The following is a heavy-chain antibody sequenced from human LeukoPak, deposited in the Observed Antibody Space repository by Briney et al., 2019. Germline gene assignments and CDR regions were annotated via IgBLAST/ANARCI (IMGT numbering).Heavy chain of an antibody. CDR2: ISSSSSTL. Sequence: GGSLRLSCAASGFTFSSYSMNWVRQAPGKGLEWVSYISSSSSTLYYADSVKGRFTISRDNAKNSLYLQMNSLRAEDTAVYYCARDSEDDFWSGYLFDYWGQGTLVTVSS. CDR1: GFTFSSYS. CDR3: ARDSEDDFWSGYLFDY. V-gene: IGHV3-48*01. J-gene: IGHJ4*02. D-gene: IGHD3-3*01.